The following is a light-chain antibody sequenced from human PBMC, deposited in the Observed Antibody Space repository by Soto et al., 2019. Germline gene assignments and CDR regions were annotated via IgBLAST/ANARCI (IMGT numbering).Light chain of an antibody. CDR1: SSDVGGYNY. J-gene: IGLJ1*01. CDR3: SSYTSRSTFV. V-gene: IGLV2-14*01. Sequence: QSVLTQPASVSGSPGQSITIYCTGSSSDVGGYNYVSWYQQHPGKAPKLMIYDVSNRPSGVSNRFSGSKSGNTASLTISGLQAEDEAVFYCSSYTSRSTFVFRSGTKVTVL. CDR2: DVS.